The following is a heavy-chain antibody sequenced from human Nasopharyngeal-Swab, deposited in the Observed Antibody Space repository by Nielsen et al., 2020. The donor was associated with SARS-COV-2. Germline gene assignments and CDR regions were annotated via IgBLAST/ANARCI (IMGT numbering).Heavy chain of an antibody. CDR1: GYRFAAYW. D-gene: IGHD6-19*01. CDR2: FYPGDSQT. CDR3: ARRSYSSGWNAFDI. J-gene: IGHJ3*02. V-gene: IGHV5-51*01. Sequence: GESLKISCKASGYRFAAYWIGWVRQMPGKGLEWMGIFYPGDSQTRYSPSFQGQVTIAVDMSITTAYLQWSSLKASDTAMYYCARRSYSSGWNAFDIWGQGTMVTVSS.